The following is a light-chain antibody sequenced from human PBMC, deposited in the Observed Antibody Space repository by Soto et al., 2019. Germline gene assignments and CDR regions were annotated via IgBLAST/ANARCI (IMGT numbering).Light chain of an antibody. Sequence: QSVLTQPPSVSGAPGQRVTISCPGSSSNIGAGYDVHWYQQLPGTAPKLLIYVNTNRPSGVPDRFSGSKSGSSASLAITGRQAEDEADDYCQPYDNSLRGVVFGGGTKLTVL. J-gene: IGLJ2*01. CDR3: QPYDNSLRGVV. CDR1: SSNIGAGYD. CDR2: VNT. V-gene: IGLV1-40*01.